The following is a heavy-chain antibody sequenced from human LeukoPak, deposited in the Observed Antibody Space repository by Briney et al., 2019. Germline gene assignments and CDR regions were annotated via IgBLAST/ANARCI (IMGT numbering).Heavy chain of an antibody. J-gene: IGHJ5*02. CDR2: IIPILGIT. Sequence: RRASVKVSCKASGGTFSSYAISWVRQAPGQGLEWMGRIIPILGITNYAQKFQGRVTITADKSTSTAYMELSSLRSEDTAVYYCVYQFEYPGFPWGQGTLVTVSS. V-gene: IGHV1-69*04. CDR1: GGTFSSYA. CDR3: VYQFEYPGFP. D-gene: IGHD2/OR15-2a*01.